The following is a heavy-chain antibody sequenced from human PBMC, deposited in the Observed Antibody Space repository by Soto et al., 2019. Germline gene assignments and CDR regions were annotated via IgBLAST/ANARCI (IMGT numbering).Heavy chain of an antibody. Sequence: ASVKVSCKASGYTFTSYAMHWVRQAPGQRLEWMGWINAGNGNTKYSQKFQGRVTITRDTSASTAYMELSSLRSEDTAVYYCARGIGYCSGGSCYGIDPWGQGTLVTVSS. CDR1: GYTFTSYA. J-gene: IGHJ5*02. D-gene: IGHD2-15*01. CDR3: ARGIGYCSGGSCYGIDP. V-gene: IGHV1-3*01. CDR2: INAGNGNT.